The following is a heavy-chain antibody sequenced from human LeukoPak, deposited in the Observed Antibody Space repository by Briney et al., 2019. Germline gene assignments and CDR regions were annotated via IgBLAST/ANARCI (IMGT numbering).Heavy chain of an antibody. CDR2: ISGSGGST. CDR1: GFTFSSYA. J-gene: IGHJ4*02. D-gene: IGHD2-15*01. CDR3: AKDRGCSGGSCYNFY. V-gene: IGHV3-23*01. Sequence: GGSLRLSCAASGFTFSSYAMSWVHQAAGKGLEWVSAISGSGGSTYYADSVKGRFTISRDNSKNTLYLQMNSLRAEDTAVYYCAKDRGCSGGSCYNFYWGQGTLVTVSS.